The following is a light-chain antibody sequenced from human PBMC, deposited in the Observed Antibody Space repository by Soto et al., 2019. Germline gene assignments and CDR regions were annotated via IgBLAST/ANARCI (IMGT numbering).Light chain of an antibody. J-gene: IGLJ2*01. CDR1: SSNIASNT. V-gene: IGLV1-44*01. Sequence: QSVLTQPPSTSGTPGQRVTISCSGSSSNIASNTVHWYQQIPGTAPKLLIYTNNQRSSGVSDRFSGSQSDTSASLVISGLQSEDEADYYCATWDNGLTGVVFGGGTKVTVL. CDR3: ATWDNGLTGVV. CDR2: TNN.